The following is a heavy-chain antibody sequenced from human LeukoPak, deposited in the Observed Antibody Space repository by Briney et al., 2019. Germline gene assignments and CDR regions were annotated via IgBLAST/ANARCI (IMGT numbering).Heavy chain of an antibody. Sequence: ASVKVSCKASGGTFSSYAISWARQAPGQGLEWMGGIIPIFGTANYAQKFQGRVTITADESTSTAYMELSSLRSEDTAVYYCARIRFLEANYYYYGMDVWGQGTTVTVSS. CDR1: GGTFSSYA. CDR2: IIPIFGTA. CDR3: ARIRFLEANYYYYGMDV. V-gene: IGHV1-69*13. D-gene: IGHD3-3*01. J-gene: IGHJ6*02.